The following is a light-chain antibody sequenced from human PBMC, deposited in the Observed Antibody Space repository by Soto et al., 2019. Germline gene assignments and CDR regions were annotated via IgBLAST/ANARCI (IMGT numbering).Light chain of an antibody. V-gene: IGKV4-1*01. J-gene: IGKJ1*01. CDR3: QQYYTTPTWT. Sequence: DIVMTQSLDSLTLSLGERATINCKSSQSVFSRFRNKNYLGWFQQKPGQTPRLLIYWASTRESGVSDRFSGSGSGTDFTLTIDSLQAEDVAVYYCQQYYTTPTWTFGQGTKVEV. CDR1: QSVFSRFRNKNY. CDR2: WAS.